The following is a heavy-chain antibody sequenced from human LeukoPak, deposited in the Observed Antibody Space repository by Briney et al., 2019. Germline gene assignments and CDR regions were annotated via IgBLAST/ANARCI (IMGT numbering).Heavy chain of an antibody. CDR1: GFTFSDYY. D-gene: IGHD3-22*01. Sequence: GSLRLSCAASGFTFSDYYMSWIRQAPGKGLEWVSYISSSGSTIYYADSVKGRFTISRDNAKNSLYLQMNSLRAEDTAVYYCARDTFPDYYDSSGSPDYWGQGTLVTVPS. V-gene: IGHV3-11*01. CDR2: ISSSGSTI. CDR3: ARDTFPDYYDSSGSPDY. J-gene: IGHJ4*02.